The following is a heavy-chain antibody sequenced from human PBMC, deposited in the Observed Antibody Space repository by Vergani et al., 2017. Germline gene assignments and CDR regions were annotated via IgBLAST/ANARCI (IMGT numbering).Heavy chain of an antibody. CDR2: INHSGST. CDR1: GGSFSGYY. V-gene: IGHV4-34*01. J-gene: IGHJ6*02. Sequence: QVQLQQWGAGLLKPSETLSLTCAVYGGSFSGYYWSWIRQPPGKGLEWIGEINHSGSTNYNPSLKSRVTISVDTSKNQFSLKLSSVTAADTAVYYCARGRYCSSTSCHYYYYYYGMDVWGQGTTVTVSS. CDR3: ARGRYCSSTSCHYYYYYYGMDV. D-gene: IGHD2-2*01.